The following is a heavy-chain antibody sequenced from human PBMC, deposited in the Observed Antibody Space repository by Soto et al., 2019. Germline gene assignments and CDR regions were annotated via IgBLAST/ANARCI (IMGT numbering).Heavy chain of an antibody. CDR3: ARDRGYYGLFDY. CDR2: INAGNGNT. V-gene: IGHV1-3*01. D-gene: IGHD3-22*01. Sequence: QVQLVQSGAEVKKPGASVKVSCKASGYTFTSYAMHWVRQAPGQRLEWMGWINAGNGNTKYSQKFQGSVTITRDTSASTAYMELSSLRSEDTAVYYCARDRGYYGLFDYWGQGTLVTVSS. J-gene: IGHJ4*02. CDR1: GYTFTSYA.